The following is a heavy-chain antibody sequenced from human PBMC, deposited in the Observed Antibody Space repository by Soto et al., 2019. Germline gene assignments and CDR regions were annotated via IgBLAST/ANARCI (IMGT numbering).Heavy chain of an antibody. Sequence: QLHLVQSGAVVKKPGASVTVSCSASGYPVTAYYMHWVRQAPGRGLEWMGGINPATGAAKYTQTFPGRVNMTRGTSPSTVFMELGGLTSEDTAVFYCARGGGVGVAGSAAFDMWGQGTLVTVSS. CDR2: INPATGAA. J-gene: IGHJ3*02. CDR1: GYPVTAYY. V-gene: IGHV1-2*02. D-gene: IGHD3-3*01. CDR3: ARGGGVGVAGSAAFDM.